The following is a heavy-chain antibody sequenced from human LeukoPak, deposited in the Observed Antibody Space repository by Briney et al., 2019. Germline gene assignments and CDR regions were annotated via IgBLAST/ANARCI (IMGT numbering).Heavy chain of an antibody. D-gene: IGHD3-22*01. J-gene: IGHJ4*02. CDR2: ISGSGGST. V-gene: IGHV3-23*01. Sequence: GGSLRLSCAASGFTFSSYAMSWVRQAPGKGLGWVSAISGSGGSTYYADSVKGRFTISRDNSKNTLYLQMNSLRAEDTAVYYCAKTPFSSGYYSYYFDYWGQGTLVTVSS. CDR1: GFTFSSYA. CDR3: AKTPFSSGYYSYYFDY.